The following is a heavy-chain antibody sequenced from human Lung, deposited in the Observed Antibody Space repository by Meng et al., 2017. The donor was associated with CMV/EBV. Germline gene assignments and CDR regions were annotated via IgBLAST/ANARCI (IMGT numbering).Heavy chain of an antibody. D-gene: IGHD6-19*01. CDR3: ARDSIVVPGRIYYYAMDV. CDR2: INNDGSST. V-gene: IGHV3-74*01. J-gene: IGHJ6*02. CDR1: GFSFSSYW. Sequence: GEXXTISCAASGFSFSSYWMHWVRQAPGRGLVWVAHINNDGSSTTYADSVKGRFTISRDNAKNTVFLQMHSLGVEDTAVYCCARDSIVVPGRIYYYAMDVWXHGTXVTVSS.